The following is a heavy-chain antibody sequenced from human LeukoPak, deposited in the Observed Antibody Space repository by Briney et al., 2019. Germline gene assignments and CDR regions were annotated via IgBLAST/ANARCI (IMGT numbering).Heavy chain of an antibody. Sequence: PSETLSLTCTVSGVSISSYYWTWIRQPPGTGLEWIGNIDYSGNTKYNPSLKSRVTISVDTSKNQFSLKLSSVTAADTAVYYCARWYYDRSGYRYFDYWGQGTLVTVSS. J-gene: IGHJ4*02. CDR1: GVSISSYY. V-gene: IGHV4-59*01. D-gene: IGHD3-22*01. CDR2: IDYSGNT. CDR3: ARWYYDRSGYRYFDY.